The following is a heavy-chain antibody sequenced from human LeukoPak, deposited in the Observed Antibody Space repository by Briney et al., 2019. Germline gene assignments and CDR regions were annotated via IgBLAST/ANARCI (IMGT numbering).Heavy chain of an antibody. CDR2: INPNSGGT. V-gene: IGHV1-2*02. J-gene: IGHJ4*02. Sequence: GASVKVSCKASGYTFTGYYMHWVRQAPGQGLEWMGWINPNSGGTNYAQKFQGRVTMTRDTSISTAYTELSRLRSDDTAVYYCARAYYDFWSGYPRYFDYWGQGTLVTVSS. CDR3: ARAYYDFWSGYPRYFDY. CDR1: GYTFTGYY. D-gene: IGHD3-3*01.